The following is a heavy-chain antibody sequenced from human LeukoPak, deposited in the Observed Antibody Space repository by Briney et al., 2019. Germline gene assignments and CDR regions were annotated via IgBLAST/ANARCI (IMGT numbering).Heavy chain of an antibody. Sequence: SVKASCKASGGTFSSYAISWVRQAPGQGLEWMGRIIPILGIANYAQKFQGRVTITADKSTSTAYMELSSLRSEDTAVYYCASSAGRNFDYWGQGTLVTVSS. J-gene: IGHJ4*02. D-gene: IGHD6-19*01. CDR2: IIPILGIA. CDR1: GGTFSSYA. CDR3: ASSAGRNFDY. V-gene: IGHV1-69*04.